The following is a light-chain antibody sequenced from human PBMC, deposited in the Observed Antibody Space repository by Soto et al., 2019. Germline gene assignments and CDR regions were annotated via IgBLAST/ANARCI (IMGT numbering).Light chain of an antibody. V-gene: IGKV1-39*01. CDR2: AAS. CDR1: QSISSY. Sequence: DIQMTQSPSSLSASVGDRVTITCRASQSISSYLNWYQQKPGKAPKLLIYAASRLQSGVASRFSGSGSGTDFTLTISSLQPEDFATYYCQKSYSTSWTFGQGTKVEIK. J-gene: IGKJ1*01. CDR3: QKSYSTSWT.